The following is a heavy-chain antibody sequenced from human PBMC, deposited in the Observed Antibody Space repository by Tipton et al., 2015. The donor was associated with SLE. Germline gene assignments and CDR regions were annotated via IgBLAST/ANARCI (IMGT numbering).Heavy chain of an antibody. Sequence: TLSLTCTVSGVSINSFYWSWIRQPLGKRLEWIGYVNYTGSAEYNPSLESRVTMSVDTAKSQFSLRLRSVIVADTAVYFCARGGGLFDSWGQGTLVTVSS. D-gene: IGHD3-16*01. J-gene: IGHJ4*02. V-gene: IGHV4-59*08. CDR1: GVSINSFY. CDR3: ARGGGLFDS. CDR2: VNYTGSA.